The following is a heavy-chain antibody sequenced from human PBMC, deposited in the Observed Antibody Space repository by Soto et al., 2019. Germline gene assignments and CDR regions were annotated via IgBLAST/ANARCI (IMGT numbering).Heavy chain of an antibody. Sequence: QVQLQQWGAGLLKPSETLSLTCAVYGGSFSGYYWSWIRQPPGKGLEWIGEINHSGSTNYNPSLKSRVTISVDTSKNQFSLKLSSVTAADTAVYYCARLGNCSSTSCSDYWGQGTLVTVSS. V-gene: IGHV4-34*01. CDR3: ARLGNCSSTSCSDY. CDR2: INHSGST. J-gene: IGHJ4*02. CDR1: GGSFSGYY. D-gene: IGHD2-2*01.